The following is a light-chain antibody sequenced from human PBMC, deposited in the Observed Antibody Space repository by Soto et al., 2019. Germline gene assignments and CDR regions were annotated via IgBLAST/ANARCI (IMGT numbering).Light chain of an antibody. J-gene: IGKJ3*01. CDR2: TAS. Sequence: DIQLTQSPSFLSASVGDRVTVTCRASQGINSYLAWYQQKPGKAPKLLIYTASTLQSGVPSRFSGSGSGTEFTLTITSLQPEDFAAYYCQQTSSAPFTFGPGTKVDIK. CDR1: QGINSY. CDR3: QQTSSAPFT. V-gene: IGKV1-9*01.